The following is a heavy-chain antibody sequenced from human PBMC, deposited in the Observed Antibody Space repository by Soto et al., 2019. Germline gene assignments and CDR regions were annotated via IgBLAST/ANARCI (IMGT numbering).Heavy chain of an antibody. CDR3: TGEVASGY. CDR2: ISRDGGTK. V-gene: IGHV3-30*03. CDR1: GFTVSTFG. Sequence: QVPLVESGGGVVQPGRSLRLSCVVSGFTVSTFGMHWVRQAPGKGLEWVAVISRDGGTKFYADSVKGRFTISRDNSRNTLFLEMNSLRADDMAVYYCTGEVASGYWGQGTLVTVSS. D-gene: IGHD2-8*02. J-gene: IGHJ4*02.